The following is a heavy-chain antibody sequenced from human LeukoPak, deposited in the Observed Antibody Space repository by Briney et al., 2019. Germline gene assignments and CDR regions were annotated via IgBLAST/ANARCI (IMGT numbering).Heavy chain of an antibody. V-gene: IGHV4-30-2*01. CDR1: GGSISSGGYS. Sequence: SQTLSLTCAVSGGSISSGGYSWRWIRQPPGKGLEWIGYIYHSGSTYYNPSLKSRVTISVDRSKNQFSLKLSSVTAADTAVYYCGRGADSSGYYPFDYWGQGTLVTVSS. CDR3: GRGADSSGYYPFDY. J-gene: IGHJ4*02. CDR2: IYHSGST. D-gene: IGHD3-22*01.